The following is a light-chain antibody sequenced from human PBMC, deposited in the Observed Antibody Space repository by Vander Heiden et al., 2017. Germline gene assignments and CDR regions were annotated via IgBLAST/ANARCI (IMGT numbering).Light chain of an antibody. V-gene: IGKV2-28*01. Sequence: DIMMTQSPLSLPVTPGEPASISCRSSQSLLHSNGYNYLDWYLQKPGQSPQLLIYLGSNRASGVPDRFSGSGSGTDFTLKISRVEAEDVGVYYCRQALQTPFTFGPGTKVDIK. CDR1: QSLLHSNGYNY. J-gene: IGKJ3*01. CDR2: LGS. CDR3: RQALQTPFT.